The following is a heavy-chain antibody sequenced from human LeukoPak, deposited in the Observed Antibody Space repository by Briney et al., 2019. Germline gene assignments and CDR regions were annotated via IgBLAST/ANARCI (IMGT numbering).Heavy chain of an antibody. CDR1: GGTFSSYA. CDR3: ARGRGYSYVGSLDY. V-gene: IGHV1-69*13. D-gene: IGHD5-18*01. CDR2: IIPIFGTA. Sequence: ASVKVSCKASGGTFSSYAISWVRQAPGQGLEWMGGIIPIFGTANYAQKFQGRVTITADESTSTAYMELSSLRSEDTAVYYCARGRGYSYVGSLDYWGQGTLVTVSS. J-gene: IGHJ4*02.